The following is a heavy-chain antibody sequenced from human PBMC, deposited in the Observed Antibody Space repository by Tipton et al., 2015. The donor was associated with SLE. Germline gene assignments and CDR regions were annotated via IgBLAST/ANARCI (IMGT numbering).Heavy chain of an antibody. CDR2: IYYSGST. V-gene: IGHV4-59*01. D-gene: IGHD3-9*01. CDR1: GGSISSYY. Sequence: TLSLTCTVSGGSISSYYWSWIRQPPGKGLEWIGYIYYSGSTNYNPSLKSRVTISVDTSKNQFSLKLSSVTAADTAVYYCARGYRYFDWLSSYYVDYWGQGTLVTVSS. CDR3: ARGYRYFDWLSSYYVDY. J-gene: IGHJ4*02.